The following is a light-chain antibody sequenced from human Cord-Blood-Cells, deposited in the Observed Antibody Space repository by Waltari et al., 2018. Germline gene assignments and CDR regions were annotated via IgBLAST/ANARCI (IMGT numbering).Light chain of an antibody. CDR2: EVS. J-gene: IGLJ2*01. CDR3: SSYTSSSTLV. CDR1: SSDVGGYNY. V-gene: IGLV2-14*01. Sequence: QSALTQPASVSGSPGQSITISCTGTSSDVGGYNYVSWYQQHPGKAPKLMIYEVSNRPSGGSNRFSCSKSGNTASLTISGLQAEEEADYYCSSYTSSSTLVFGGGTKLTVL.